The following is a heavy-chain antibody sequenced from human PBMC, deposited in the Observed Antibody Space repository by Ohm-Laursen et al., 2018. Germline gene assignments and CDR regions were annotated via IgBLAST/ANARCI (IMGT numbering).Heavy chain of an antibody. Sequence: TLSLTCTVSGGSISSYYWSWIRQPAGKGLEWIGRIFGSGSTNYNPSLKSRVTMSVDPSKNQFSLKLSSMTAADTAVYYCARGPLVRGDNCFDPWGRGTLVTVSS. CDR2: IFGSGST. CDR3: ARGPLVRGDNCFDP. CDR1: GGSISSYY. V-gene: IGHV4-4*07. J-gene: IGHJ5*02. D-gene: IGHD3-10*01.